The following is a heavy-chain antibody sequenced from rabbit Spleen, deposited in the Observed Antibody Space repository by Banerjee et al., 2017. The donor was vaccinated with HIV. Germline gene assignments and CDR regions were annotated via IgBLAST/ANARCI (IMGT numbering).Heavy chain of an antibody. J-gene: IGHJ3*01. CDR3: AREAGNGYEYYFHF. V-gene: IGHV1S45*01. Sequence: EQLEESGEGLVKPEGSLTLTCKASGVSFSDKDVMCWVRQAPGKGLEWIACIASGNSGDTYYANWAKGRFTISKTSSTTVTLQMTSLTAADTATYFCAREAGNGYEYYFHFWGQGTLVTVS. D-gene: IGHD2-1*01. CDR1: GVSFSDKDV. CDR2: IASGNSGDT.